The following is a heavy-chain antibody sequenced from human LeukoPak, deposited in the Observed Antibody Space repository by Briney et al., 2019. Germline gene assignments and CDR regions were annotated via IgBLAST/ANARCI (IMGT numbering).Heavy chain of an antibody. J-gene: IGHJ4*02. Sequence: GSLRLSCAASGFTFSSYAMHWVRQAPGKGLEYVSAISSNGGSTYYANSVKGRFTISRDNSKNTLYLQMGSLRAEDMAVYYCARGRRSFGSTTLGYWGQGTLVTVSS. D-gene: IGHD6-13*01. CDR2: ISSNGGST. CDR3: ARGRRSFGSTTLGY. CDR1: GFTFSSYA. V-gene: IGHV3-64*01.